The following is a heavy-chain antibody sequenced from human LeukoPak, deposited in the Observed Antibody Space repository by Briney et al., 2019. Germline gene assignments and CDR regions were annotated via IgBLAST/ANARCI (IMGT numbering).Heavy chain of an antibody. D-gene: IGHD6-13*01. J-gene: IGHJ6*03. CDR2: IGAYTGNT. V-gene: IGHV1-18*01. CDR1: GYTFTSYG. Sequence: ASVKVSCKASGYTFTSYGISWVRQAPGQGLEWMEWIGAYTGNTNYAQKLQGRVTMTTDTSTSTAYMELRSLRSDDTAVYYCARYSSSWYWYYYYYMDVWGKGTTVTVSS. CDR3: ARYSSSWYWYYYYYMDV.